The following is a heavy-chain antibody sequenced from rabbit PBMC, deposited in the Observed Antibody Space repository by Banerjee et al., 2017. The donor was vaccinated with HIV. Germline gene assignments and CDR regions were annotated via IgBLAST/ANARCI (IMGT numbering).Heavy chain of an antibody. CDR1: GFSFSNKYV. CDR2: INAGSANST. D-gene: IGHD3-1*01. Sequence: QEQLEESGGDLVKPEGSLTLTCTASGFSFSNKYVMCWVRQAPGKGLEWIACINAGSANSTCYATWAKGRFTISESSSTTVTLQMTSLTAADTATYFCVRDGDLWGQGTLVTVS. CDR3: VRDGDL. J-gene: IGHJ4*01. V-gene: IGHV1S45*01.